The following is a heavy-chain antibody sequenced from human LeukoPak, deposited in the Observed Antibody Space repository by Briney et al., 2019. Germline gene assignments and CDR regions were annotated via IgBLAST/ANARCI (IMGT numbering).Heavy chain of an antibody. V-gene: IGHV3-21*01. J-gene: IGHJ3*02. CDR1: GFTFSSYS. CDR3: ARGLGSSSSPDAFDI. CDR2: ISSSSSYI. Sequence: GGSLRLSCAASGFTFSSYSMNWVRQAPGKGPEWVSSISSSSSYIYYADSVKGRFTISRDNAKNSLYLQMNSLRAEDTAVYYCARGLGSSSSPDAFDIWGQGTMVTVSS. D-gene: IGHD6-6*01.